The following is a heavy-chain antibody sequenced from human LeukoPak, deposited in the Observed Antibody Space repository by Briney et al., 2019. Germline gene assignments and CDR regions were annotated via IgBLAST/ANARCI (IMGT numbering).Heavy chain of an antibody. Sequence: PSETLSLTCAVSGGSISSSNWWSWVRQPPGKGLEWIGEIYHSGSTNYNPSLKSRVTISVDKSKNQFSLKLSSVTAADTAVYYCATSPHERGSITMIVGGDWFDPWGQGTLVTVSS. D-gene: IGHD3-22*01. J-gene: IGHJ5*02. CDR3: ATSPHERGSITMIVGGDWFDP. CDR2: IYHSGST. V-gene: IGHV4-4*02. CDR1: GGSISSSNW.